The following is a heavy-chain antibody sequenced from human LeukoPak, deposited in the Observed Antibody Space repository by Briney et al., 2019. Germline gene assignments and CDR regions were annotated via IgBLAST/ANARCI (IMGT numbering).Heavy chain of an antibody. CDR1: GYTFTGYF. CDR2: INPNSGGT. V-gene: IGHV1-2*02. D-gene: IGHD6-13*01. Sequence: ASVKVSCKTSGYTFTGYFIHWVRQAPGQGLEWMGWINPNSGGTNYAQKFQGRVTMTRDTSISTAYMELSRLRSDDTAVYYCARDRGAAAKRYFDYWGQGTLVTVSS. J-gene: IGHJ4*02. CDR3: ARDRGAAAKRYFDY.